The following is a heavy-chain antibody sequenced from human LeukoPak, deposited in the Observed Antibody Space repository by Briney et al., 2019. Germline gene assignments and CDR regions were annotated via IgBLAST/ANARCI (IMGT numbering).Heavy chain of an antibody. D-gene: IGHD1-1*01. CDR3: ARPLAIGTSPAFDH. V-gene: IGHV3-48*01. CDR1: GFTFSSYS. J-gene: IGHJ4*02. CDR2: ISSSSSTI. Sequence: QPGGSLRLSCAASGFTFSSYSMNWVRQAPGKGLEGVSYISSSSSTIYYADSVKGRFTISRDNAKNSLYLQMNSLRAEDTAVYYCARPLAIGTSPAFDHWGQGTLVTVSS.